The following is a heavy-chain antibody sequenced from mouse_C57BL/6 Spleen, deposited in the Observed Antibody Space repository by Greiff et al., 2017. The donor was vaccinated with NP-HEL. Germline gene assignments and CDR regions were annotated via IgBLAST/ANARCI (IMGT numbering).Heavy chain of an antibody. J-gene: IGHJ2*01. CDR3: TRESGGLRGYFDY. CDR1: GFTFSSYA. Sequence: EVKLVESGEGLVKPGGSLKLSCAASGFTFSSYAMSWVRQTPEKRLEWVAYISSGGDYIYYADTVKGRFTISRDNARNTLYLQMSSLKSEDTAMYYCTRESGGLRGYFDYWGQGTTLTVSS. V-gene: IGHV5-9-1*02. CDR2: ISSGGDYI. D-gene: IGHD2-4*01.